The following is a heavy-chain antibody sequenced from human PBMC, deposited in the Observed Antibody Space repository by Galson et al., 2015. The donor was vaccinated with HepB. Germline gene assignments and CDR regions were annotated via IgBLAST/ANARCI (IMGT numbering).Heavy chain of an antibody. Sequence: SLRLSCAASAFSFDTYGMHWVRQAPGKGLEWVTVMSYDGTTQFYTDSVKGRFTISRDNAKNTLYLQMNSLRLEDTAVYYCAKDASPFYSYMDVWGKGTTVTVSS. J-gene: IGHJ6*04. CDR1: AFSFDTYG. CDR2: MSYDGTTQ. CDR3: AKDASPFYSYMDV. V-gene: IGHV3-30*18. D-gene: IGHD3-22*01.